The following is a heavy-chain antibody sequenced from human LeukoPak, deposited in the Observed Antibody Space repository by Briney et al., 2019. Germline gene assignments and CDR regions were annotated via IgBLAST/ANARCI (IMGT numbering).Heavy chain of an antibody. J-gene: IGHJ4*02. V-gene: IGHV3-33*08. D-gene: IGHD5-18*01. CDR3: AREDTALVIAY. CDR1: GFTFSSYW. CDR2: MWYDGSNK. Sequence: PGGSLRLSCAASGFTFSSYWMSWVRQAPGKGLEWVAIMWYDGSNKYYTDSVKGRFTISRDNSKNTLYLQMNSLRVEDTAVYYCAREDTALVIAYWGQGTLVTVSS.